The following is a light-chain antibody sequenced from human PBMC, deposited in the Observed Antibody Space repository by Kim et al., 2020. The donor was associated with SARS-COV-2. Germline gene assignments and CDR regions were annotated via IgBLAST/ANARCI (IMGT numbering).Light chain of an antibody. CDR3: QQYNSNMYT. V-gene: IGKV1-5*03. J-gene: IGKJ2*01. CDR1: RDVINW. Sequence: SAPVGDTVTITCRASRDVINWVAWYQQKAGKAPKVLIYRASTLQSGVPSRFSGSGSGTQFTLTISSLQPDDFGTYYCQQYNSNMYTFGQGTKLEI. CDR2: RAS.